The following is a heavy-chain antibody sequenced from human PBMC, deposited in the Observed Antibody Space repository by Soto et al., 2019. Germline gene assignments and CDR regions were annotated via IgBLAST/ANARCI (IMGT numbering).Heavy chain of an antibody. CDR2: IIPILGIA. CDR1: GGTFSSYT. J-gene: IGHJ6*03. D-gene: IGHD3-10*01. V-gene: IGHV1-69*08. CDR3: ARDYYGSGSYYPLYYYYMDV. Sequence: QVQLVQSGAEVKKPGSSVKVSCKASGGTFSSYTISWVRQAPGQGLEWMGRIIPILGIANYAQKFQGRVTITADKSTSTAYMELSSLRSEDTAVYYCARDYYGSGSYYPLYYYYMDVGGKGTTVTVSS.